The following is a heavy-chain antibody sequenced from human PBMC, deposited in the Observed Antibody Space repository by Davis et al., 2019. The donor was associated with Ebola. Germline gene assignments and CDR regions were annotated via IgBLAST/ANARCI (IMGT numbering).Heavy chain of an antibody. Sequence: HSQTLSLTCAISGDSVSSGGWNWIRQSPSRGLEWLGRTYYYRSKWYIVYAESVRGRIIINPDTSKNQLSLQVNSVTPEDTAVYYCARGWLRSKFDYWGRGTLVTVSS. V-gene: IGHV6-1*01. CDR3: ARGWLRSKFDY. CDR2: TYYYRSKWYI. D-gene: IGHD5-12*01. CDR1: GDSVSSGG. J-gene: IGHJ4*02.